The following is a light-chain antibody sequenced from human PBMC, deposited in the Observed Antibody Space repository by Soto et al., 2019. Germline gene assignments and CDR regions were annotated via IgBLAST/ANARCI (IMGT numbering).Light chain of an antibody. Sequence: SALTQPASVSGSPGQSITISCGGTSSDVGAYIYVSWYQQFPGKAPKLILYEVNNRPSGVSNRFSGSKSGTTASLTISGLQPEDEADYYCSAYSDIDTKVFGTGTKVTV. CDR2: EVN. V-gene: IGLV2-14*03. J-gene: IGLJ1*01. CDR3: SAYSDIDTKV. CDR1: SSDVGAYIY.